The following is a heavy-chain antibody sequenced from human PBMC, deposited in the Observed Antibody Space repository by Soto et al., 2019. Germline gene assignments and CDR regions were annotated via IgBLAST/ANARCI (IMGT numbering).Heavy chain of an antibody. CDR2: IYGGGTT. V-gene: IGHV3-53*01. J-gene: IGHJ3*01. Sequence: EVQLMESGGRLIQPGGSLRLSCAASGFTVSGNFMTWVRQAPGKGLDWVSSIYGGGTTYYADSVRGRFTISRDTSANTLYLQINGLRVEDTAVYYCARALVEDPAHPRLDAFDVWGQGTLVTVSS. D-gene: IGHD2-15*01. CDR1: GFTVSGNF. CDR3: ARALVEDPAHPRLDAFDV.